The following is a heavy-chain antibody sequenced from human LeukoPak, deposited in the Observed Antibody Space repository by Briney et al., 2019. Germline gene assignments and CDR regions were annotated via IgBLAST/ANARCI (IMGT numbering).Heavy chain of an antibody. J-gene: IGHJ4*02. CDR1: GFTFSSYA. Sequence: GGSLRLSCVASGFTFSSYAMSWVRQAPGKGLEWVSAISGSGGSTYYADSVKSRFTISRDNSKNTLYLQMNSLRAEDTAVYYCAKASVVVPAALYDYWGQGTLVTVSS. D-gene: IGHD2-2*01. CDR3: AKASVVVPAALYDY. V-gene: IGHV3-23*01. CDR2: ISGSGGST.